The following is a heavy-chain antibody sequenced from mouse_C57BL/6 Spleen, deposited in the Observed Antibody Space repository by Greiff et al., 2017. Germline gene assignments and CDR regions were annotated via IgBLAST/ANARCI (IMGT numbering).Heavy chain of an antibody. CDR3: ARGWNWDGGFAY. Sequence: VKLMESGPELVRPGVSVKISCKGSGYTFTDYAMHWVKQSHAKSLEWIGVISTSYGDASYNQKFKDKATMTVDKSSSTAYMELARLTSEDSAVYYCARGWNWDGGFAYWGQGTLVTVSA. J-gene: IGHJ3*01. V-gene: IGHV1-67*01. CDR1: GYTFTDYA. CDR2: ISTSYGDA. D-gene: IGHD4-1*01.